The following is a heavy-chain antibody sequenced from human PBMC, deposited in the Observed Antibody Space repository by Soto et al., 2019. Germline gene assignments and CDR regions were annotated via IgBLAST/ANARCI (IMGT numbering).Heavy chain of an antibody. D-gene: IGHD3-3*01. CDR3: ASFTYDFWSGPYYYYGMDV. CDR1: GYTFTGYY. Sequence: ASVKVSCKASGYTFTGYYMHWVRQAPGQGLEWMGWINPNSGGTNYAQKFQGWVTMTRDTSISTAYMELSRLRSDDTAVYYCASFTYDFWSGPYYYYGMDVWGQGTTVTVSS. CDR2: INPNSGGT. J-gene: IGHJ6*02. V-gene: IGHV1-2*04.